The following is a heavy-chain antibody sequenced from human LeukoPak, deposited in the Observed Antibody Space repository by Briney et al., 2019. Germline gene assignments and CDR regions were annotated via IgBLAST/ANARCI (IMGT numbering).Heavy chain of an antibody. D-gene: IGHD3-22*01. V-gene: IGHV4-59*01. J-gene: IGHJ6*03. CDR2: IYYSGST. CDR3: TRGSIAYYYMDV. CDR1: GDSINRYY. Sequence: PSEILSLTCTVSGDSINRYYWSWIRQPPGKGLEWIGNIYYSGSTNYNPSLKSRVTISVDTSKNQFSLKLSSVTAADTAVYYCTRGSIAYYYMDVWGKGTTVTISS.